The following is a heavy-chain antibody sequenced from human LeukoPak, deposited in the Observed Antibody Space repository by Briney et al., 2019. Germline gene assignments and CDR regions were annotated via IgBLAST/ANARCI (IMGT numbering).Heavy chain of an antibody. CDR1: GYTFTSYA. CDR3: ARGYTKDMTSVTHFDY. D-gene: IGHD4-17*01. CDR2: INTNTGNP. J-gene: IGHJ4*02. Sequence: ASVKVSCKASGYTFTSYAMNWVRQAPGQGLEWMGWINTNTGNPTYAQGFTGRFVFSLDTSVSTAYLQISSLKAEDTAVYYCARGYTKDMTSVTHFDYWGQGTLVTVSS. V-gene: IGHV7-4-1*02.